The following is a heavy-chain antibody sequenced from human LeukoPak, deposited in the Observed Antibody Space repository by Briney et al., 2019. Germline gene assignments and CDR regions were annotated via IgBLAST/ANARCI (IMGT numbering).Heavy chain of an antibody. CDR1: GYTFTVYY. CDR3: ARVPWGATIPFDY. Sequence: ASVKVSCKASGYTFTVYYIHWVRQAPGQGLEWMGWINPNSGGANYAQKFQGRVTMTRDTSISTAYMELSRLRSDGTAVYYCARVPWGATIPFDYWGQGTLVTVSS. D-gene: IGHD5-12*01. CDR2: INPNSGGA. V-gene: IGHV1-2*02. J-gene: IGHJ4*02.